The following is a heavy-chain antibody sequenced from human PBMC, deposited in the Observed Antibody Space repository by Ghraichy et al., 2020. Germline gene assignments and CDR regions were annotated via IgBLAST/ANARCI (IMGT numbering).Heavy chain of an antibody. J-gene: IGHJ4*02. CDR3: ARDIWGRIAAGEIDY. V-gene: IGHV3-21*01. D-gene: IGHD6-13*01. Sequence: GGSLRLSCAASGFTFSSYSMNWVRQAPGKGLEWVSSISSSSSYIYYADSVKGRFTISRDNAKNSLYLQMNSLRAEDTAVYYCARDIWGRIAAGEIDYWGQGTLVTVSS. CDR1: GFTFSSYS. CDR2: ISSSSSYI.